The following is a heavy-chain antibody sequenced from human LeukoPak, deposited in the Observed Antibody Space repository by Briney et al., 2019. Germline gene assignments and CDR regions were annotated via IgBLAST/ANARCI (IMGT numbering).Heavy chain of an antibody. D-gene: IGHD2-15*01. CDR1: RFIFSSYG. CDR2: ISGSGAGT. CDR3: AKGDLSGGTFYFDY. Sequence: GGSLRLSCAASRFIFSSYGMSWVRQAPGKGLEWVSAISGSGAGTYYADSVKGRFTISRDNSKNTLYLQMNSLRVEDTAVYYCAKGDLSGGTFYFDYWGQGTLVSVSS. J-gene: IGHJ4*02. V-gene: IGHV3-23*01.